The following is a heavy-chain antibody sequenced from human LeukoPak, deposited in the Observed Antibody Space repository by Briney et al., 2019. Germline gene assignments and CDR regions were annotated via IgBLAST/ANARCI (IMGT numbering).Heavy chain of an antibody. V-gene: IGHV3-74*01. Sequence: QGGESLKISCAASRFTFSRYRMHWVRQAPGKGLVWVSRINSDGISTSYADSVKGRFTISRDNAKNTLYLQMNSLRAEDTAVYYCARDGNYYDSSGPADYWGQGTLVTVSS. CDR1: RFTFSRYR. J-gene: IGHJ4*02. CDR2: INSDGIST. CDR3: ARDGNYYDSSGPADY. D-gene: IGHD3-22*01.